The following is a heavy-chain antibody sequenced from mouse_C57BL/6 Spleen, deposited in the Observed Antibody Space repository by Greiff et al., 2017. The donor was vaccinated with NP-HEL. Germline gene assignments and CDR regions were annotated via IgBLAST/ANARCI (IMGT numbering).Heavy chain of an antibody. CDR2: IYPGDGDT. Sequence: VQLQQSGPELVKPGASVKISCKASGYAFSSSWMNWVKHRPGKGLEWIGRIYPGDGDTNYNGKFKGKATMTEDQSSSTAYMQLSSLTSEDSAVYFCARGGSSGYAYWGQGTTLTVSS. CDR3: ARGGSSGYAY. D-gene: IGHD3-2*02. J-gene: IGHJ2*01. V-gene: IGHV1-82*01. CDR1: GYAFSSSW.